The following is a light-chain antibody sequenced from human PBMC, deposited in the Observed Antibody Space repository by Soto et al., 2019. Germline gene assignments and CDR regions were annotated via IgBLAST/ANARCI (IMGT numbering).Light chain of an antibody. CDR2: DAS. CDR1: QDIYNC. CDR3: QHYDNLPFT. J-gene: IGKJ3*01. Sequence: DTQMTQAPSSLSASVGDRVTITCQASQDIYNCLNWYQQKPGKAPKLLIYDASNLETGVPSRFSGSGSGTDFTFTISSLQPEDIATYYCQHYDNLPFTFGPGTKVDIK. V-gene: IGKV1-33*01.